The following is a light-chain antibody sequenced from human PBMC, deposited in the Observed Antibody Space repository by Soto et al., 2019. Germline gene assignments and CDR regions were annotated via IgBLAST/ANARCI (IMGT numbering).Light chain of an antibody. Sequence: QAVVTQEPSFSVSPGGTVTLTCGLTSGSVSTSHYPGWYQQTPGQAPRTLVYSTNTRSSGVPDRFSGSILGNKAALTITGAKADDECDYYCVLYLGSGIWEFGGGTKLTVL. J-gene: IGLJ2*01. CDR3: VLYLGSGIWE. CDR2: STN. V-gene: IGLV8-61*01. CDR1: SGSVSTSHY.